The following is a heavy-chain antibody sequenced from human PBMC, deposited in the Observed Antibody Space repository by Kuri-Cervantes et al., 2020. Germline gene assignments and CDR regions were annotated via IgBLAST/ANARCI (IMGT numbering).Heavy chain of an antibody. Sequence: ASVKVSCKASGYTFSDYSMHWVRQAPGQGLEWMGWIIPKSGGTNYAQKFQGRVTMTRDKSISTAYMELNSLRSDDTAIYYCARRERNFCESTRCLFDIWGQGTLVTVSS. D-gene: IGHD2-2*01. CDR2: IIPKSGGT. J-gene: IGHJ4*02. V-gene: IGHV1-2*02. CDR1: GYTFSDYS. CDR3: ARRERNFCESTRCLFDI.